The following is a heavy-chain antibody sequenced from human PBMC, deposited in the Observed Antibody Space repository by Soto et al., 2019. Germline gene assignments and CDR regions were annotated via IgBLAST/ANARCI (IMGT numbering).Heavy chain of an antibody. CDR1: GGSVSSGSYY. J-gene: IGHJ5*02. D-gene: IGHD3-3*01. CDR2: IYYSGST. Sequence: SETLSLTCTVSGGSVSSGSYYWSWIRQPPGKGLEWIGYIYYSGSTNYNPSLKSRVTISVDTSKNQFSLKLSSVTAADTAVYYCARATYYDFWSGYSTWFDPWGQGTLVTVSS. CDR3: ARATYYDFWSGYSTWFDP. V-gene: IGHV4-61*01.